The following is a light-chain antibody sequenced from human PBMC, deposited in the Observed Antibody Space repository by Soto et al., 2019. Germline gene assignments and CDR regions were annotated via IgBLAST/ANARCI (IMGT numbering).Light chain of an antibody. Sequence: EIVMTQSPATLSVSPGERATLSCRASQSVSSNLAWYQQKPGQAPRLLIYGASTRATGIPARFSGSGSGTEFTLTISSLQCEDFAVYYCQQYYNWPPWTFGQGTKVEIK. J-gene: IGKJ1*01. CDR2: GAS. V-gene: IGKV3-15*01. CDR3: QQYYNWPPWT. CDR1: QSVSSN.